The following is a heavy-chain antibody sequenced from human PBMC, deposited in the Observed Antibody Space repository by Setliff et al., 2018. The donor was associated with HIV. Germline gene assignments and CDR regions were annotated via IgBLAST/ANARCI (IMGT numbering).Heavy chain of an antibody. D-gene: IGHD2-2*01. CDR1: GDSISSSNW. Sequence: SETLSLTCAVSGDSISSSNWWNWVRQPPGKGLEWIGSIYYSGSTYYNPSLKSRVTISVDTSKNQFSLKLSSVTAADTAVYYCARHSPTYCSGTSCYDNWFDPWGQGTLVTVSS. CDR3: ARHSPTYCSGTSCYDNWFDP. V-gene: IGHV4-39*01. J-gene: IGHJ5*02. CDR2: IYYSGST.